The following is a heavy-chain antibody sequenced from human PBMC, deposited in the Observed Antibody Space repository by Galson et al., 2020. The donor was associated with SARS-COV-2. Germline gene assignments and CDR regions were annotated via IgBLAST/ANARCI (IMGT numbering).Heavy chain of an antibody. CDR2: MNPNSGNT. D-gene: IGHD3-10*02. V-gene: IGHV1-8*01. J-gene: IGHJ6*02. Sequence: ASVKVSCKASGYTFTSYDINWVRQATGQGLEWMGWMNPNSGNTGYAQKFQGRVTMTRNTSISTAYMELSSLRSEDTAVYYCASYPGQFPDYHVYGMDVWGQGTTVTVSS. CDR1: GYTFTSYD. CDR3: ASYPGQFPDYHVYGMDV.